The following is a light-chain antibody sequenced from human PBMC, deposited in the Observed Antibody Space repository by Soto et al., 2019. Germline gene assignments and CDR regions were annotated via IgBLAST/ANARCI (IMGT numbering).Light chain of an antibody. Sequence: QSVLTQPASVSGSPGQSITISCTGTSSDVGGYNYVSWYQQHPGKAPKLMIYEVSNRPSGVSNRFSGSKSGNTASLTISGLQAEDEAGYYCSSYTSSSTPLYVFGTGTKVTVL. CDR1: SSDVGGYNY. V-gene: IGLV2-14*01. CDR3: SSYTSSSTPLYV. CDR2: EVS. J-gene: IGLJ1*01.